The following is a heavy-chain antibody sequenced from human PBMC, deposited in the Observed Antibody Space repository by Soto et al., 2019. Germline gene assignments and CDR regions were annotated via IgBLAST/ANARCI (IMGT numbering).Heavy chain of an antibody. Sequence: SVKVSCKASGGTFSSYAISWARQAPGQGLEWMGGIIPIFGTANYAQKFQGRVTITADESTSTAYMELSSLRSEDTAVYYCARVLTFPDIVVVVAATGAFDIWGKGKMVTVSS. CDR2: IIPIFGTA. V-gene: IGHV1-69*13. CDR3: ARVLTFPDIVVVVAATGAFDI. D-gene: IGHD2-15*01. CDR1: GGTFSSYA. J-gene: IGHJ3*02.